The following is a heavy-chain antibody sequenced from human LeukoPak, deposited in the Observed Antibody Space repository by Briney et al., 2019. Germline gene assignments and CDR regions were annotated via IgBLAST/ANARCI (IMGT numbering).Heavy chain of an antibody. J-gene: IGHJ4*02. CDR1: GYTFTSYG. Sequence: GASVKVSCKASGYTFTSYGISWARQAPGQGLEWMGWISAYNGNTNYAQKLQGRVTMTTDTSTSTAYMELRSLRSDDAAVYYCARGGGTMVRGVIIKGYFDYWGQGTLVTVSS. D-gene: IGHD3-10*01. V-gene: IGHV1-18*01. CDR3: ARGGGTMVRGVIIKGYFDY. CDR2: ISAYNGNT.